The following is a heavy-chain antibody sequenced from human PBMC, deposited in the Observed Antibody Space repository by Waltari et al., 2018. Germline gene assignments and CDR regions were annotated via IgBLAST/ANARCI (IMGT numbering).Heavy chain of an antibody. CDR3: ARAPPGDGYNGSFWFDP. Sequence: QLQLQESGSGLVKPSQTLSLTCAVSGGSISSGGYSWSWIRQPTGKGLEWIGYIYHSGSTYYNPSLESRVTISVDRSKNQFSLKLSSVTAADTAVYYCARAPPGDGYNGSFWFDPWGQGTLVTVSS. V-gene: IGHV4-30-2*01. D-gene: IGHD5-12*01. J-gene: IGHJ5*02. CDR1: GGSISSGGYS. CDR2: IYHSGST.